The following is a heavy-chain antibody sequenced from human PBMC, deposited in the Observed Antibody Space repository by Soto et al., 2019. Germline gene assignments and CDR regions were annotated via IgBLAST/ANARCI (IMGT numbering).Heavy chain of an antibody. CDR1: GFTFSDFY. J-gene: IGHJ4*02. CDR3: ARVGSTSAAGVLDY. CDR2: ISSSGSHT. Sequence: GGSLRLSCAASGFTFSDFYMSWIRQAPGKGLEWVSYISSSGSHTPYADSVKGRFTISRDNAKNSVYLQMNSLRAEDTAVYYCARVGSTSAAGVLDYWGQGTLVTVSS. V-gene: IGHV3-11*06. D-gene: IGHD6-13*01.